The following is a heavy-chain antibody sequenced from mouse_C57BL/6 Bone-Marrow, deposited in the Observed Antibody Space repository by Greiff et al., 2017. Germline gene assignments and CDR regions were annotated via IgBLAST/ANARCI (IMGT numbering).Heavy chain of an antibody. V-gene: IGHV5-9*01. Sequence: EVQVVESGGGLVKPGGSLKLSCAASGFTFSSYTMSWVRQTPEKRLQWVAAISGGGGNTYYPDSVKGRFTISRDNDKNILYLQMSSLRSEDTALYYWSRQVTTVLATKYCGVWGTGTTVTVSS. CDR1: GFTFSSYT. CDR2: ISGGGGNT. D-gene: IGHD1-1*01. J-gene: IGHJ1*03. CDR3: SRQVTTVLATKYCGV.